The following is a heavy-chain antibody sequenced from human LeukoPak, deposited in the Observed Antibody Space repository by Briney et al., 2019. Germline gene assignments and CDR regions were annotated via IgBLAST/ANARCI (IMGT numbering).Heavy chain of an antibody. CDR2: IYTSGST. D-gene: IGHD2-2*01. CDR3: ARAPGYCSSTSCPKYNWFDP. J-gene: IGHJ5*02. Sequence: SQTLSLTCTVSGGSISSGSYYWRWIRQPAGKGLEWLGRIYTSGSTNYNPSLKSRVTISVDTSKNQFSLKLSSVTAADTAVYYCARAPGYCSSTSCPKYNWFDPWGQGTLVTVSS. V-gene: IGHV4-61*02. CDR1: GGSISSGSYY.